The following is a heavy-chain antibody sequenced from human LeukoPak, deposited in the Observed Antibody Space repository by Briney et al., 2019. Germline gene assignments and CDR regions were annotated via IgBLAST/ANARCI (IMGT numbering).Heavy chain of an antibody. CDR3: ARDLRLGELSYFDY. CDR2: IYYSGST. J-gene: IGHJ4*02. V-gene: IGHV4-31*03. Sequence: PSQTLSLTCTVSGRSISSGGYYWSWIRQHPGKGLEWIGYIYYSGSTYYNPSLKSRVTISVDTSKNQFSLKLSSVTAADTAVYYCARDLRLGELSYFDYWGQGTLVTVSS. D-gene: IGHD3-10*01. CDR1: GRSISSGGYY.